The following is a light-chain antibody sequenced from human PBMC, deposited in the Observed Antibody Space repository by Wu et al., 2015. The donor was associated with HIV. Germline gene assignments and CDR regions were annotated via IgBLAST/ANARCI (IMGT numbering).Light chain of an antibody. CDR1: QSVTNNY. V-gene: IGKV3D-20*02. CDR3: HQRTTWPRT. CDR2: SAS. J-gene: IGKJ1*01. Sequence: ENVLTQSPGTLSLSPGERATLSCRASQSVTNNYFAWFQQKPGQAPRLLIYSASSRATGIPDRFSGSGSGTDFTLTITRLEPEDFAVYYCHQRTTWPRTFGQGPRWKSN.